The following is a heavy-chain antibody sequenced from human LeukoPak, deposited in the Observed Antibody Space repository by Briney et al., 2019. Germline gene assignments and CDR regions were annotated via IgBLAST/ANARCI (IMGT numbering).Heavy chain of an antibody. D-gene: IGHD2-2*03. CDR1: GGSISSYY. CDR3: ARDIGYCSSTSCSSDAFDI. Sequence: PSETLSLTCTVSGGSISSYYWSWIRQPAGKGLEWIGRIYTSGSTNYNPSLKSRVTMSVDTSKNQFSLKLSSVTAADTAVHYCARDIGYCSSTSCSSDAFDIWGQGAMVTVSS. V-gene: IGHV4-4*07. CDR2: IYTSGST. J-gene: IGHJ3*02.